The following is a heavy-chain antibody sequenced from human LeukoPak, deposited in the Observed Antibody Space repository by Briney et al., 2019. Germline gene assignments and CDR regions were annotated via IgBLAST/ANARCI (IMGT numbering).Heavy chain of an antibody. J-gene: IGHJ4*02. D-gene: IGHD1-26*01. CDR2: IYYSGST. CDR3: ARASRIVGATFDY. CDR1: GDSISSTNYY. V-gene: IGHV4-61*05. Sequence: PSETLSLTCTVSGDSISSTNYYWGWIRQPPGKGLEWIGYIYYSGSTNYNPSLKSRVTISVDTSKNQFSLKLSSVTAADTAVYYCARASRIVGATFDYWGQGTLVTVSS.